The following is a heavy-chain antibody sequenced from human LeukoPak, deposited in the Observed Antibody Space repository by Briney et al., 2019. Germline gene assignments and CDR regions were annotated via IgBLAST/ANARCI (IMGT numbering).Heavy chain of an antibody. CDR1: GGXFSSYA. CDR3: AKVGESSYYFDY. CDR2: IIPIFGTA. J-gene: IGHJ4*02. Sequence: ASVKVSCKASGGXFSSYAMSWVRQAPGQGLEWMGGIIPIFGTANYAQKFQGRVTITADESTSTAYMELSSLRSEDTAVYYCAKVGESSYYFDYWGQGTLVTVSS. D-gene: IGHD3-10*01. V-gene: IGHV1-69*13.